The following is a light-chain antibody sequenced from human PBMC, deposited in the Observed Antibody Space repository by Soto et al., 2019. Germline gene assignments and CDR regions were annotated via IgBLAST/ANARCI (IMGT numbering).Light chain of an antibody. CDR2: DAS. J-gene: IGKJ4*01. CDR3: QKRSNWPST. V-gene: IGKV3-11*01. Sequence: EIVLTQSPATLSLSPGNRATLSCRASESVRRYLAWYQQKPGQAPRLLIYDASNRATAIPARFSGSGSGTDFTLTITSLEPEDFAVYYCQKRSNWPSTFGGGTKVEIK. CDR1: ESVRRY.